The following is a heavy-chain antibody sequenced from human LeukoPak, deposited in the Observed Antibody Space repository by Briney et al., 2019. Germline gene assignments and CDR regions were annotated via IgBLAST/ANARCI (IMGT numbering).Heavy chain of an antibody. CDR3: SRDPTAVAGNFDY. Sequence: GGSLRLSCAASGFTFSNYWMHWVRQAPGKGLVWVSRIDSDGSITNYADSVKGRFTISRDNAKNTLFLQMNSLRAEDTAVYYCSRDPTAVAGNFDYWGQGTLVTVSS. D-gene: IGHD6-19*01. CDR2: IDSDGSIT. J-gene: IGHJ4*02. CDR1: GFTFSNYW. V-gene: IGHV3-74*01.